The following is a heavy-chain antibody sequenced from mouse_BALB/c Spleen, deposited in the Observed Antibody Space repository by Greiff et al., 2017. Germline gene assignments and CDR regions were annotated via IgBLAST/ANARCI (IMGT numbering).Heavy chain of an antibody. D-gene: IGHD2-1*01. Sequence: EVNVVESGGGLVQPGGSMKLSCVASGFTFSNYWMNWVRQSPEKGLEWVAEIRLKSNNYATHYAESVKGRFTISRDDSKSSVYLQMNNLRAEDTGIYYCTRIYYGNYYYAMDYWGQGTSVTVSS. CDR1: GFTFSNYW. J-gene: IGHJ4*01. V-gene: IGHV6-6*02. CDR2: IRLKSNNYAT. CDR3: TRIYYGNYYYAMDY.